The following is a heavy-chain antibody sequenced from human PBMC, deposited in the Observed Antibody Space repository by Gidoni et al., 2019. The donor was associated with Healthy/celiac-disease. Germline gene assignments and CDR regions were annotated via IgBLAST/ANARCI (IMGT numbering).Heavy chain of an antibody. J-gene: IGHJ6*03. Sequence: QVQLVQSGAAVKKPGASVKVSCKASGYTFTGYYMHWVRQAPGQGLEWMGWINPNSGGTNYAQKFQGRVTMTRDTSISTAYIELSRLRSDDTAVYYCARRVAAAGISNPYYYYIDVWGKGTTVTVSS. CDR2: INPNSGGT. CDR1: GYTFTGYY. D-gene: IGHD6-13*01. V-gene: IGHV1-2*02. CDR3: ARRVAAAGISNPYYYYIDV.